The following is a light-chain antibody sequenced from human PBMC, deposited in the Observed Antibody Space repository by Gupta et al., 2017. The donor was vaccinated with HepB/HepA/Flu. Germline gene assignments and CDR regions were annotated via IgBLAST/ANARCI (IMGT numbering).Light chain of an antibody. CDR1: QSLSSNY. V-gene: IGKV3-20*01. Sequence: EIVLTQSPGTLSLSPGERATLSCRASQSLSSNYLAWYQQKPGQAPRLLIYGASSRATGIPDRFSGSGSGTEFTLTISRLEPEDFAVYYCQHEVNSPRTFGQGTKVEIK. CDR2: GAS. J-gene: IGKJ1*01. CDR3: QHEVNSPRT.